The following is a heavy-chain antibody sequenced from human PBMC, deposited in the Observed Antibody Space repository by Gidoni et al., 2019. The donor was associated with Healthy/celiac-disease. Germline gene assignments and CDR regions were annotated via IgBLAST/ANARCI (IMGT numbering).Heavy chain of an antibody. J-gene: IGHJ4*02. V-gene: IGHV4-34*01. CDR3: ARSYDFWSGYYGPSFDY. CDR2: INHSGST. Sequence: QVQLQQWGAGLLKPSETLSLTCAVYGGSFSGYYWSWIRQPPGKGLEWIGEINHSGSTNYTPSLKSRVTISVDTSKNQFSLKLSSVTAADTAVYYCARSYDFWSGYYGPSFDYWGQGTLVTVSS. D-gene: IGHD3-3*01. CDR1: GGSFSGYY.